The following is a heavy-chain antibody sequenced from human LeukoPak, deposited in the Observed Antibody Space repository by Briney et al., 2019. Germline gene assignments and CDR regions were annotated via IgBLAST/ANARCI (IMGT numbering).Heavy chain of an antibody. D-gene: IGHD3-22*01. CDR3: ARQETYYYDSSGYYFDY. CDR1: GFTFSDYY. CDR2: ISNSGSTI. V-gene: IGHV3-11*04. J-gene: IGHJ4*02. Sequence: KPGGSLRLSCAASGFTFSDYYMTWIRHAPGKGLEWVSYISNSGSTIYYADSVKGRFTISRDNAKNSLYLQMNSLRAEDTAVYYCARQETYYYDSSGYYFDYWGQGTLVTVSS.